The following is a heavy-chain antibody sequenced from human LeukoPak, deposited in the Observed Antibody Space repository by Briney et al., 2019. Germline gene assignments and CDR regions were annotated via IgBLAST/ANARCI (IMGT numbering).Heavy chain of an antibody. J-gene: IGHJ4*02. CDR1: GFTFSSYA. Sequence: QPGGSLRLSCAASGFTFSSYAMTWVRQAPGKGLEWVSVISGSGGSTYYADSVTGRFTISRDNSKNTLYLQINSLRAEDTAVYYCAKQTLPRVGAPIRWGQGTLVTVSS. D-gene: IGHD1-26*01. CDR2: ISGSGGST. V-gene: IGHV3-23*01. CDR3: AKQTLPRVGAPIR.